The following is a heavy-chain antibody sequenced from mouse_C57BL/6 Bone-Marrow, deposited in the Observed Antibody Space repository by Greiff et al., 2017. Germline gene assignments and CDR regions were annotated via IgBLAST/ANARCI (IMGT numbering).Heavy chain of an antibody. CDR2: INPNNGGT. D-gene: IGHD1-1*01. V-gene: IGHV1-22*01. Sequence: EVKLQQSGPELVKPGASVKMSCKASGYTFTDYNMHWVKQSHGKSLEWIGYINPNNGGTSYNQKFKGKATLTVNKSSSTAYMELRSLTSEDSAVYYCARITTVERWYFDVWGTGTTVTVSS. CDR1: GYTFTDYN. CDR3: ARITTVERWYFDV. J-gene: IGHJ1*03.